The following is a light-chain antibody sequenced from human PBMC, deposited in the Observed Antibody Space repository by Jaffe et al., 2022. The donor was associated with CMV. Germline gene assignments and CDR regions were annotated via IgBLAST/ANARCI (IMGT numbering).Light chain of an antibody. V-gene: IGLV1-40*01. CDR1: SSNIGADFE. CDR3: QSYDSSLPGVI. CDR2: SNT. Sequence: QSVLTQPPSVSGVPGQRVTISCTGSSSNIGADFEIHWYQQLPGTAPKLLIYSNTNRPSGVPDRFSGSKSGTSASLAITGLQAEDEANYYCQSYDSSLPGVIFGGGTKLTVL. J-gene: IGLJ2*01.